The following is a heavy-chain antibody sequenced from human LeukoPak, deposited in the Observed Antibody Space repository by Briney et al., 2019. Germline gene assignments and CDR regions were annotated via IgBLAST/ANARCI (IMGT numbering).Heavy chain of an antibody. J-gene: IGHJ6*02. V-gene: IGHV3-48*03. CDR1: GFTFSSYE. CDR2: ISSSSSTI. Sequence: GGSLRLSCAASGFTFSSYEMNWVRQAPGKGLEWVSYISSSSSTIYYADSVKGRFTISRDNAKNSLYLQMNSLRDEDTAVYYCASSETYVFYYYGMDVWGQGTTVTVSS. D-gene: IGHD3-10*02. CDR3: ASSETYVFYYYGMDV.